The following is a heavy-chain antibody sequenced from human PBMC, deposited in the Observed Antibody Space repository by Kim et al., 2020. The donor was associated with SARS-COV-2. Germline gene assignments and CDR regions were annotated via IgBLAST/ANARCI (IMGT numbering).Heavy chain of an antibody. V-gene: IGHV4-59*01. J-gene: IGHJ6*02. CDR1: GGSISSYY. Sequence: SETLSLTCTVSGGSISSYYWSWIRQPPGKGLEWIGYIYYSGSTNYNPSLKSRVTISVDTSKNQFSLKLSSVTAADTAVYYCARGGGRTILDYYYGMDVWGQGTTVTVSS. CDR3: ARGGGRTILDYYYGMDV. CDR2: IYYSGST. D-gene: IGHD3-3*01.